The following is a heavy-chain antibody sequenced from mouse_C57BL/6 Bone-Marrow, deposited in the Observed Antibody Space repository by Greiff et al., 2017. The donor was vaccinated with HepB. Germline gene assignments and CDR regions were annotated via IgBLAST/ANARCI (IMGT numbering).Heavy chain of an antibody. CDR3: ARDWADYGSSIYWYFDV. Sequence: EVQLQQSGPELVKPGASVKISCKASGYTFTDYYMNWVKQSHGKSLEWIGDINPNNGGTSYNQKFKGKATLTVDKSSSTAYMELRSLTSEDSAVYYCARDWADYGSSIYWYFDVWGTGTTVTVSS. CDR2: INPNNGGT. V-gene: IGHV1-26*01. D-gene: IGHD1-1*01. CDR1: GYTFTDYY. J-gene: IGHJ1*03.